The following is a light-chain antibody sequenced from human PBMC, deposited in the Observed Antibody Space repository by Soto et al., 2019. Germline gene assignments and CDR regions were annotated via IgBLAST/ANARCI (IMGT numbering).Light chain of an antibody. Sequence: DVPMTQSPASLSASVGDRVTITCRASQSISKNLNWYQHKVGKAPQLLIYSASDSQAGVPSRLSGSGSGTDFTLIISGLQPEDFATYYCQQSYISPYTFGQGTKVEIK. CDR1: QSISKN. CDR2: SAS. J-gene: IGKJ2*01. CDR3: QQSYISPYT. V-gene: IGKV1-39*01.